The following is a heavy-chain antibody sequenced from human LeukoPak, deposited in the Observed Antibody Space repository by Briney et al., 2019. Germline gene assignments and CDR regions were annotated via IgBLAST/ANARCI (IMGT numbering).Heavy chain of an antibody. Sequence: PGGSLRLSCAASRFTFSNYVMHWVRQAPGKGLEWVAVISYDGSDKYYADSVKGRFTISRDNAKNSLYLQMNSLRAEGTAVYYCARGGVYSSGWYVDYWGQGTLVTVSS. CDR3: ARGGVYSSGWYVDY. CDR2: ISYDGSDK. V-gene: IGHV3-30*03. J-gene: IGHJ4*02. CDR1: RFTFSNYV. D-gene: IGHD6-19*01.